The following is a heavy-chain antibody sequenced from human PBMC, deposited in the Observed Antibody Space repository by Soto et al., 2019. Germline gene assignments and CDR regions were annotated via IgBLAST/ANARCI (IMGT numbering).Heavy chain of an antibody. CDR1: GGSISSGGYY. CDR2: IYYSGST. J-gene: IGHJ6*02. V-gene: IGHV4-61*08. CDR3: ARQGPYGMDV. Sequence: SETLCLTYTVSGGSISSGGYYWSWIRQHPGKGLEWIGYIYYSGSTNYNPSLKSRVTISVDTSKNQFSLKLSSVTAADTAVYYCARQGPYGMDVWGQGTTVTVSS.